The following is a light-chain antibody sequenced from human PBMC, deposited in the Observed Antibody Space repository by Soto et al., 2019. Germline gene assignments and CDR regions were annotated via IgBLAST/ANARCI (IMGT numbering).Light chain of an antibody. CDR1: SSNIGSNY. CDR3: AAWDDGLSV. CDR2: RDD. V-gene: IGLV1-47*01. Sequence: QSVLPQPPSASGTPGQTITNSCSGTSSNIGSNYVYWYQQVPGAAPRLLMFRDDLRPAGVPHRFSGSRSGTSASLVISGLRSEDEADYYCAAWDDGLSVFGGGTKVTVL. J-gene: IGLJ2*01.